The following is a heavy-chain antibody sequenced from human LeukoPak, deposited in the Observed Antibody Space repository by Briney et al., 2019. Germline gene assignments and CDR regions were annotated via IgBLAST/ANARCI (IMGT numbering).Heavy chain of an antibody. J-gene: IGHJ4*02. Sequence: ASVKVSCKASGYTFTGYYMHWVRQAPGQGLEWMGWINPNSGGTNYAQKFQGRVTMTRDTSISTAYMELSRLRSDDTAVYYCARERHDFWSGYSNGDYWGQGTLVTVSS. CDR3: ARERHDFWSGYSNGDY. CDR2: INPNSGGT. V-gene: IGHV1-2*02. D-gene: IGHD3-3*01. CDR1: GYTFTGYY.